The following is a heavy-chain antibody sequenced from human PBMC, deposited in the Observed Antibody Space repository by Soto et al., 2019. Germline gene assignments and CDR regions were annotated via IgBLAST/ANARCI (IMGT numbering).Heavy chain of an antibody. V-gene: IGHV1-69*01. CDR2: IIPIFGTA. CDR3: ARDRGSDSSSWFGRGPNWFDP. J-gene: IGHJ5*02. Sequence: QVQLVQSGAEVKKPGSSVKVSCKASGGTFSSYAISWVRQAPGQGLEWMGGIIPIFGTANYAQKFQGRVTITADASTSTAYMELSSLRSEDTAVYYCARDRGSDSSSWFGRGPNWFDPWGQGTLVTVSS. CDR1: GGTFSSYA. D-gene: IGHD6-13*01.